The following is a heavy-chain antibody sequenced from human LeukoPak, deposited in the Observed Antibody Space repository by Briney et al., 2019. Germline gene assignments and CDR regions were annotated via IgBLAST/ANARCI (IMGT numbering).Heavy chain of an antibody. CDR3: ARDPGERGYFDY. D-gene: IGHD3-16*01. Sequence: ASVKVSCKASGYTFTSYGISWGRQAPGQGLEWMGWISAYNGNTNYAQKLQGRVTMTTDTSTSTAYLELRSLRSDDTAVYYCARDPGERGYFDYWGQGTLVTVSS. J-gene: IGHJ4*02. V-gene: IGHV1-18*01. CDR1: GYTFTSYG. CDR2: ISAYNGNT.